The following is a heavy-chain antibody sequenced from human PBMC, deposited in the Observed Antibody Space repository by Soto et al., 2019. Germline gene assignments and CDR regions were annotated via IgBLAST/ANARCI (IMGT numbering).Heavy chain of an antibody. CDR2: IYYSGST. D-gene: IGHD2-8*02. Sequence: QLQLQESGPGLVKPSETLSLTCTVSGGSISSSSYYWGWIRQPPGKGLEWIGSIYYSGSTYYNPSLKSRVTISVDTSKNQFSLKLSSVTAADTAVYYCARHNYGRESGVVWWFDPWGQGTLVTVSS. CDR3: ARHNYGRESGVVWWFDP. CDR1: GGSISSSSYY. J-gene: IGHJ5*02. V-gene: IGHV4-39*01.